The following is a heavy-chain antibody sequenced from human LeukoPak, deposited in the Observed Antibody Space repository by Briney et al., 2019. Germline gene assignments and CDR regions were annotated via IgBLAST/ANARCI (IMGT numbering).Heavy chain of an antibody. V-gene: IGHV4-59*01. CDR2: IYYSGST. D-gene: IGHD3-16*01. Sequence: SETLSLTWTVSGGSISSYYWSWIRQPPGKGLEWIGYIYYSGSTNYNPSLKSRVTISVDTSKNQFTLKLSSVTAADTAVYYCARRGAFGSDAFDIWGQGTMVTVSS. CDR3: ARRGAFGSDAFDI. J-gene: IGHJ3*02. CDR1: GGSISSYY.